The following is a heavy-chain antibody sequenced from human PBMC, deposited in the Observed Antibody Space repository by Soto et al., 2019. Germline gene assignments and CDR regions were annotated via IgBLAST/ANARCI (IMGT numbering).Heavy chain of an antibody. J-gene: IGHJ4*02. D-gene: IGHD6-6*01. V-gene: IGHV3-23*01. CDR1: GFTFSSYA. CDR2: ISGSGGST. Sequence: GGSLRLSCAASGFTFSSYAMSWVRQAPGKGLEWVSAISGSGGSTYYADSVKGRFTISRDNSKNTLYLQMNSLRAEDTAVYYCAKGVKYSSSSGLSDYWGQGTLVTVSS. CDR3: AKGVKYSSSSGLSDY.